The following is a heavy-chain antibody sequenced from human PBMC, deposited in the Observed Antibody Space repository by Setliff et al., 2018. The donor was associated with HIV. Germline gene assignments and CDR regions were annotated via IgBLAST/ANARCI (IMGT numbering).Heavy chain of an antibody. CDR1: GGSISTYY. D-gene: IGHD4-17*01. V-gene: IGHV4-59*01. Sequence: PSETLSLTCTVSGGSISTYYWSWIRQPPGKGLEWIGSIYFTGSSDNNPSLKSRVTLSVDTSKHRFSLKLSSATAADTAVYYCARVQMAYAAFDVWGQGTMVTVSS. CDR3: ARVQMAYAAFDV. CDR2: IYFTGSS. J-gene: IGHJ3*01.